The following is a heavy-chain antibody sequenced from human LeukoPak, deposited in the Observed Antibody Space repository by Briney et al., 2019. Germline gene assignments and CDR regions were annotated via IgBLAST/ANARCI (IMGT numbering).Heavy chain of an antibody. CDR2: IKSKTDGGTT. J-gene: IGHJ3*02. CDR3: TTPHLSIAARPDAFDT. V-gene: IGHV3-15*01. CDR1: GFTFSNAW. Sequence: PGGSLRLSCAASGFTFSNAWMSWVRQAPGKGLEWVGRIKSKTDGGTTDYAAPVKGRFTISRDDSKNTLYLQMNSLKTEDTAVYYCTTPHLSIAARPDAFDTWGQGTMVTVSS. D-gene: IGHD6-6*01.